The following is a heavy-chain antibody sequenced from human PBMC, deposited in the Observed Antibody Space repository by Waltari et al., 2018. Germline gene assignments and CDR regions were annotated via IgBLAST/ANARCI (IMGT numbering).Heavy chain of an antibody. Sequence: QVQLQQWGAGLLKPSATLSLTCAVYGGSFSGYSWSWLRQPPGKRLAWIGEINQSGSINYNPSRKRRVTISVDTSKNQFSLKLSSVTAADTAVYYCARGNGRTAMVHRYFDYWGQGTLVTVSS. D-gene: IGHD5-18*01. CDR1: GGSFSGYS. CDR2: INQSGSI. V-gene: IGHV4-34*01. CDR3: ARGNGRTAMVHRYFDY. J-gene: IGHJ4*02.